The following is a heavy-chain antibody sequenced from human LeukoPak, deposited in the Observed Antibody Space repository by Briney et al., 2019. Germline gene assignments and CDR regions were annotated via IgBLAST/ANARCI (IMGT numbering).Heavy chain of an antibody. Sequence: GASVKVSCKASGYTFTRYDVNWVRQATGHGLEWMGWVNPNSGHTGYAQKFQGRVTMTTNTSISPAYMELSSLRSEDTAVYYCARGAPGSYCSGGSCPYFDCWGQGTLVSVSS. D-gene: IGHD2-15*01. CDR1: GYTFTRYD. V-gene: IGHV1-8*01. CDR2: VNPNSGHT. CDR3: ARGAPGSYCSGGSCPYFDC. J-gene: IGHJ4*02.